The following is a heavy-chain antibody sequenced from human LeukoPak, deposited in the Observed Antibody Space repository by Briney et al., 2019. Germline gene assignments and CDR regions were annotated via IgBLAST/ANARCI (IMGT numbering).Heavy chain of an antibody. V-gene: IGHV3-21*01. CDR3: ARGVMYYYDSSGYYGEYYFDY. CDR2: ISTSSSYI. D-gene: IGHD3-22*01. J-gene: IGHJ4*02. Sequence: GGSLRLSCAASGFTFSSYSMNWVRQAPGKGLEWVSSISTSSSYIYYADSVKGRFTISRDNAKNSLYLQMNSLRAEDTAVYYRARGVMYYYDSSGYYGEYYFDYWGQGTLVTVSS. CDR1: GFTFSSYS.